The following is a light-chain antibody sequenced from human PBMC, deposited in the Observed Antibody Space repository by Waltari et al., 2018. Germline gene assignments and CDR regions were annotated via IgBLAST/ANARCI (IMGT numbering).Light chain of an antibody. CDR2: GEN. CDR3: TSRDSSGYRHV. V-gene: IGLV3-19*01. J-gene: IGLJ1*01. Sequence: SSELTQDPAVSVALGQTVRITCQGDSLRKYYATWYQQKPGPAPVLVIFGENKRPSGIPDRFSGSSSGNTASLTITGAQAEDEADYHCTSRDSSGYRHVFGTGTKVTVL. CDR1: SLRKYY.